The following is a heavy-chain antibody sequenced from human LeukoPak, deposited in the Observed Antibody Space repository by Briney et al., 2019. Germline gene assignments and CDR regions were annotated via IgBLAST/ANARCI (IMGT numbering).Heavy chain of an antibody. CDR2: IYTSGST. Sequence: SETLSLTCTVSGGSISSYYWSWIRQPAGKGLEWIGRIYTSGSTNYNPSLKSRVTMSVDTSKNQFSLKLSSVTAADTAVYYCARDDYDFWGGRRENWFDPWGQGTLVTVSS. J-gene: IGHJ5*02. CDR1: GGSISSYY. V-gene: IGHV4-4*07. D-gene: IGHD3-3*01. CDR3: ARDDYDFWGGRRENWFDP.